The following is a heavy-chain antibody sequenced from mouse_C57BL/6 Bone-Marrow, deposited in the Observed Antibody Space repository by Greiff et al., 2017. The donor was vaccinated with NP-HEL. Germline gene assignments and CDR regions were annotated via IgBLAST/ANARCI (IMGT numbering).Heavy chain of an antibody. J-gene: IGHJ2*01. D-gene: IGHD2-14*01. CDR1: GYTFTSYW. V-gene: IGHV1-64*01. Sequence: QVQLQQPGAELVKPGASVKLSCKASGYTFTSYWMHWVKQRPGQGLEWIGMIHPNSGSTNYNEKFKSKATLTVDKSSSSAYMQLSSLTSEDSAVYYCERLGYVHFDYWGQGTTLTVSS. CDR3: ERLGYVHFDY. CDR2: IHPNSGST.